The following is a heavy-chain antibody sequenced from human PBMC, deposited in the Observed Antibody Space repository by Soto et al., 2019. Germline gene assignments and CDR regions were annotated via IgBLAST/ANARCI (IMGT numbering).Heavy chain of an antibody. CDR2: ISNDGSDT. CDR3: ARDSYSSATH. D-gene: IGHD4-4*01. Sequence: PXGSLRLSCAASGLPFGDNWMHWVRQAPGKGLVWVSRISNDGSDTTYADSVRGRFTVSRDNAKNTLYLQMNSLRAEDTAVYYCARDSYSSATHWGHGTLVTVSS. CDR1: GLPFGDNW. J-gene: IGHJ4*01. V-gene: IGHV3-74*01.